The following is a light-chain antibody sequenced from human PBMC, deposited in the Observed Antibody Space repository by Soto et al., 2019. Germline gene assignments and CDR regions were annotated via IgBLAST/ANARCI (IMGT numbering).Light chain of an antibody. CDR1: HSISSW. CDR2: KAS. Sequence: DIPMTQSPSTLSASVGDRVTITCRASHSISSWLAWYQQNPGKAPKLLIYKASTLESGVPSRFSGSGSGTEFTLTISSLQPDDFATYYCQQYNSWPLTFGGGTKVEIK. CDR3: QQYNSWPLT. J-gene: IGKJ4*01. V-gene: IGKV1-5*03.